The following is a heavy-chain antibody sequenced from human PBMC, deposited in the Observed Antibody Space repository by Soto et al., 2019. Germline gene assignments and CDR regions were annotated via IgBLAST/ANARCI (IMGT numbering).Heavy chain of an antibody. CDR1: GFTFSSYA. V-gene: IGHV3-23*01. CDR2: ISGSGGST. J-gene: IGHJ4*02. Sequence: PGGSLRLSCAASGFTFSSYAMSWVRQAPGKGLEWVSAISGSGGSTYYADSVKGRYTISRDNSKNTLYLQMNSLRAEDTAVYFCAKASGYIASVSLDYWGQGTLVTVSS. D-gene: IGHD6-13*01. CDR3: AKASGYIASVSLDY.